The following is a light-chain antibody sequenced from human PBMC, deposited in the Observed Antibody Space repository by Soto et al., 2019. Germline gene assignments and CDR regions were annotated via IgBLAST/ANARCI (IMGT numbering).Light chain of an antibody. J-gene: IGKJ5*01. CDR1: QGISSY. CDR2: AAS. Sequence: DLQLTQSPSVFSAPVADRLTITCRASQGISSYLAWYQKKPGKAPKLLMYAASTLQSGVPSRFSGSGSGTDFTLTISSLQPEDFATYYCQQSYSTPPIPFGQGTRLEIK. V-gene: IGKV1-39*01. CDR3: QQSYSTPPIP.